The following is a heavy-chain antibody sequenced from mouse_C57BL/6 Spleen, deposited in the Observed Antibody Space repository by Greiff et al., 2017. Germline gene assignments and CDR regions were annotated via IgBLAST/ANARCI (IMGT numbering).Heavy chain of an antibody. CDR2: IDPEDGDT. Sequence: EVQLQQSGAELVRPGASVKLSCTASGFNIQDYYMHWVKQRPEQGLEWIGRIDPEDGDTEYAPKFQGKATMTADTSSNTAYLQLSSLTSEDTAVYYCTTDYSNYVYAMDYWGQGTSVTVSS. J-gene: IGHJ4*01. CDR1: GFNIQDYY. V-gene: IGHV14-1*01. CDR3: TTDYSNYVYAMDY. D-gene: IGHD2-5*01.